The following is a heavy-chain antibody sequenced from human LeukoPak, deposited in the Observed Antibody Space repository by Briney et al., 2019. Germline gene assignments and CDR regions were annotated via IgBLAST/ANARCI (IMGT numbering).Heavy chain of an antibody. V-gene: IGHV3-30-3*01. CDR1: GFTFSSYA. CDR2: ISYDGSNK. Sequence: GRSLRLSCAASGFTFSSYAMHWVRQAPGKGLEWVAVISYDGSNKYYADSVKGRFTISRDNSKNTLYLQMNSLRAEDTAVYYCARAARRGSGWYDGVDYWGQRTLVTVSS. CDR3: ARAARRGSGWYDGVDY. J-gene: IGHJ4*02. D-gene: IGHD6-19*01.